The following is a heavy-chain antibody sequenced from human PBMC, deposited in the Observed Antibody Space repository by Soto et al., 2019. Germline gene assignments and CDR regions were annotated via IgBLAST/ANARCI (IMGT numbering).Heavy chain of an antibody. CDR1: GGSISSSSYY. D-gene: IGHD3-3*01. J-gene: IGHJ6*02. V-gene: IGHV4-39*01. CDR3: ARHCATIFGVVIASFLRTPAPGGMDV. Sequence: QLQLQESGPGLVKPSETLSLTCTVSGGSISSSSYYWGWIRQPPGKGLEWIGSIYYSGSTYYNPSLKSRVTISVDTSKNQFSLKLSSVTAADTAVYYCARHCATIFGVVIASFLRTPAPGGMDVWGQGTTVTVSS. CDR2: IYYSGST.